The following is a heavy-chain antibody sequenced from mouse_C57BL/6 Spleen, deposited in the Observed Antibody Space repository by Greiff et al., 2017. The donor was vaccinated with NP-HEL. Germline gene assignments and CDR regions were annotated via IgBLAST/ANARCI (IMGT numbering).Heavy chain of an antibody. D-gene: IGHD2-3*01. CDR1: GYTFTSYW. J-gene: IGHJ2*01. V-gene: IGHV1-64*01. Sequence: QVQLQQPGAELVKPGASVKLSCKASGYTFTSYWMHWVKQRPGQGLEWIGMIHPNSGSTNYNEKFKSKATLTVDKSSSPAYMQLSSLTSEDSAVYYCARLDDGYYLYYFDYWGQGTTLTVSS. CDR3: ARLDDGYYLYYFDY. CDR2: IHPNSGST.